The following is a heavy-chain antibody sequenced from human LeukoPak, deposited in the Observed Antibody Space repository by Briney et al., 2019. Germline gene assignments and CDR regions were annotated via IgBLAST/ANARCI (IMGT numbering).Heavy chain of an antibody. CDR1: GFTFRSYS. CDR3: AKARHTDGYIRIPWYFDL. J-gene: IGHJ2*01. CDR2: MGGSSTYI. Sequence: PGGSLRLSCTASGFTFRSYSMSWVRQAPGKGLEWISSMGGSSTYIYYGDSVRGRFTISRDNSKNTLYLQMNSLRAEDTAVYYCAKARHTDGYIRIPWYFDLWGRGTLVTVSS. V-gene: IGHV3-21*01. D-gene: IGHD5-24*01.